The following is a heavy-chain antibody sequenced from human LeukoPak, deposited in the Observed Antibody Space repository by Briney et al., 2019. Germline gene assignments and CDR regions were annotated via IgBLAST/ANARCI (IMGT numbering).Heavy chain of an antibody. V-gene: IGHV4-4*02. CDR1: GGSISSSNW. CDR3: ARAFREYYYGSGSSGPYYYYYMDV. D-gene: IGHD3-10*01. J-gene: IGHJ6*03. Sequence: SETLSLTCAVSGGSISSSNWWSWVRQPPGKGLEWIGEIYHSGSTNYNPSLKSRVTISVDKSKNQFSLKLSSVTAADTAVYYCARAFREYYYGSGSSGPYYYYYMDVWGKGTTVTVSS. CDR2: IYHSGST.